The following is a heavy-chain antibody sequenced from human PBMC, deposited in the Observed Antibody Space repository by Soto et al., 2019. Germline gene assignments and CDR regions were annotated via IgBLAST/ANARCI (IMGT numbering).Heavy chain of an antibody. CDR1: GGSFSGHS. CDR3: STRAYDTNGYYRFDP. J-gene: IGHJ5*01. Sequence: SETLSLTCAVYGGSFSGHSWTWIRQSPGKGLEWSGDINHSGRVNYSPSLKSRVTISLDTSKNQFSLTLSAVTAADTAMYYCSTRAYDTNGYYRFDPWGQGTLVTVSS. CDR2: INHSGRV. V-gene: IGHV4-34*01. D-gene: IGHD3-22*01.